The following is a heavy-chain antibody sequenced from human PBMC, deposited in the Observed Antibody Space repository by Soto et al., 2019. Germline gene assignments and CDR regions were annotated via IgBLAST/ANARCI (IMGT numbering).Heavy chain of an antibody. CDR3: PKGVRGYCTGTSCTRPDY. Sequence: EVQLVESGGGLVHPGRSLRLSCSASGFTFGDYAMSWFRQAPGKGLEWVAFIRNKAYGGKTEYAASVRGRFTISKDDSKSIAYLQINTLKTGDRAVYYCPKGVRGYCTGTSCTRPDYWGQGTLVTVSS. CDR1: GFTFGDYA. D-gene: IGHD2-2*01. CDR2: IRNKAYGGKT. V-gene: IGHV3-49*03. J-gene: IGHJ4*02.